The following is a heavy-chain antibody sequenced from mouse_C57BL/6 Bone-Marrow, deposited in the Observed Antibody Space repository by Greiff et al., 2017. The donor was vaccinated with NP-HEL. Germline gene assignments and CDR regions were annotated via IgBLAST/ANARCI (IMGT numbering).Heavy chain of an antibody. J-gene: IGHJ2*01. CDR2: IYPGDGDT. CDR1: GYAFSSSW. Sequence: QVQLQQSGPELVKPGASVKISCKASGYAFSSSWMNWVKQRPGKGLEWIGRIYPGDGDTNYNGKFKGKATLTADKSSSTAYMQLSSLTSEDSAVYFCAREDYGSSLYYFDYWGQGTTLTVSS. D-gene: IGHD1-1*01. CDR3: AREDYGSSLYYFDY. V-gene: IGHV1-82*01.